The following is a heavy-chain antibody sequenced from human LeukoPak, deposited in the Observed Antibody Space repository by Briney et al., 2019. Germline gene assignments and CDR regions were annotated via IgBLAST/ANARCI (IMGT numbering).Heavy chain of an antibody. V-gene: IGHV3-33*01. J-gene: IGHJ4*02. CDR3: ARDRVSRYFDY. Sequence: PGGSLRLSCAASGFAFSGNAMHWVRQAPGKGLEWVAVIWYDGSNKYYADSVKGRLTISRDNSKNTLFLQMNSLRAEDTAVYYCARDRVSRYFDYWGQATLVTVSS. CDR2: IWYDGSNK. CDR1: GFAFSGNA.